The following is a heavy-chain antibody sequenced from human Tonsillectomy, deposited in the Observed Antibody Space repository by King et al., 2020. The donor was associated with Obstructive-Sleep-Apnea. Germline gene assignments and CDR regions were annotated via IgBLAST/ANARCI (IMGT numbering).Heavy chain of an antibody. V-gene: IGHV3-66*01. J-gene: IGHJ4*02. CDR1: GLTVRSNY. D-gene: IGHD5-24*01. CDR2: FYSGGST. Sequence: LVESGGGLVQPGGSLRLSCEASGLTVRSNYMTWVRQAPGKGLEWVSVFYSGGSTYYADSVKDRFTISRDNSKNALYLQMNNLRVEDTAVYYCARDRNGFNPIFDYWGQGTLVTVSS. CDR3: ARDRNGFNPIFDY.